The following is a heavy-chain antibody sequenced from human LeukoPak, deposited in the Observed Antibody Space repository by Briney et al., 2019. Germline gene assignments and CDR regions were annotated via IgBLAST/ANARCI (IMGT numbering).Heavy chain of an antibody. V-gene: IGHV3-23*01. CDR1: GFTFSSYT. Sequence: GGSLRLSCTASGFTFSSYTMSWVRQAPGKGLKWVSTITTGGPNTYYADSVKGRFTVSGDDSKNTLYLQMNSLRAEDTAVYYCAKDGGLWVSAHWGDSWGRGTLVTVSS. J-gene: IGHJ4*02. D-gene: IGHD7-27*01. CDR2: ITTGGPNT. CDR3: AKDGGLWVSAHWGDS.